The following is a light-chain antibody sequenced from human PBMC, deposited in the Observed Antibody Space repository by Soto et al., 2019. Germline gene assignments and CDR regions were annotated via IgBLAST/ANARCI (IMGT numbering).Light chain of an antibody. J-gene: IGKJ1*01. CDR1: QSISGW. CDR3: QQYHGYPWT. V-gene: IGKV1-5*03. Sequence: DIQLTQSPSTLSASVGDRVTITCRASQSISGWLAWYQQKPGKAPKLLIYKASSLQSGVPSRFSGSGSGTEFTLALSSLQPDDFAVYYCQQYHGYPWTFGQGTKVDVK. CDR2: KAS.